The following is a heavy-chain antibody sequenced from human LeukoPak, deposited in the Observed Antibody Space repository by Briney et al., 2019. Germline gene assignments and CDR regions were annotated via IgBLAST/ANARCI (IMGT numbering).Heavy chain of an antibody. D-gene: IGHD6-19*01. V-gene: IGHV4-4*02. Sequence: SGTLSLTCAVSGGSISSSNWWSWVRQPPGKGLEWIGEIYHSGSTNCNPSLKSRVTISVDKSKNQFSLKLSSVTAADTAVYYCARDFRSVAGPYDYMDVWGKGTTVTVSS. CDR2: IYHSGST. J-gene: IGHJ6*03. CDR1: GGSISSSNW. CDR3: ARDFRSVAGPYDYMDV.